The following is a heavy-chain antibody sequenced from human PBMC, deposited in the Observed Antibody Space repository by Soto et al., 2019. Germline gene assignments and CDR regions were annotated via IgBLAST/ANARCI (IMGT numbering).Heavy chain of an antibody. CDR1: GSTFSKYA. V-gene: IGHV1-69*01. J-gene: IGHJ6*02. CDR2: LIPILGTP. Sequence: QVQLVQSGAEVKKPGSSVKVSCKASGSTFSKYAISWVRQAPGQGLEWMGGLIPILGTPKYAQKFQDRVTITADESTTTAYMELSSVTFEDTAVYYCARDSHDYIWGSYRNGMDVWGQGTTVSVSS. D-gene: IGHD3-16*02. CDR3: ARDSHDYIWGSYRNGMDV.